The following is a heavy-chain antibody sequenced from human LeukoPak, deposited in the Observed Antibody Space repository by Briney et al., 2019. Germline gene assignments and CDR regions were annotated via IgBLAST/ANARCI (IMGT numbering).Heavy chain of an antibody. CDR2: IYYSGST. CDR1: GGSISSYY. V-gene: IGHV4-59*12. CDR3: ARDFLQEHAFDI. Sequence: PSETLSLTCTVSGGSISSYYWSWIRQPPGKGLEWIGYIYYSGSTNYNPSLKSRVTMSVDTSKNQFSLKLSSVTAADTAVYYCARDFLQEHAFDIWGQGTMVTVSS. J-gene: IGHJ3*02.